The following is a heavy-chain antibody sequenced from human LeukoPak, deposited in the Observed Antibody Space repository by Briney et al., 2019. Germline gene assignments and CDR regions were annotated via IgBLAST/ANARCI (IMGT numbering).Heavy chain of an antibody. CDR1: GGSISSYY. V-gene: IGHV4-4*07. Sequence: PSETLSLTCTVSGGSISSYYWSWIRQPAGKGLEWIGRIYTSGSTNYNPSLKSRVTISVDTCKNQLSLTLSSVPPAATAVYYCARDSTRRRAFDIWGQGTMVTVSS. CDR3: ARDSTRRRAFDI. J-gene: IGHJ3*02. CDR2: IYTSGST.